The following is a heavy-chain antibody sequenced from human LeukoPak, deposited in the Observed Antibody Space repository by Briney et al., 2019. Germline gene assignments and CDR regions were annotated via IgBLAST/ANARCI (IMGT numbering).Heavy chain of an antibody. CDR3: ARDRAALIGFHY. J-gene: IGHJ4*02. CDR2: IYHSGTT. CDR1: GYSISSGYY. V-gene: IGHV4-38-2*02. Sequence: SETLSLTCTVSGYSISSGYYWGWIRQPPGKGLEWIGSIYHSGTTYYNPSLKSRATISVDTSKNQFSLKLSSVTAADTAVYYCARDRAALIGFHYWGQGTPVTVSS. D-gene: IGHD2-15*01.